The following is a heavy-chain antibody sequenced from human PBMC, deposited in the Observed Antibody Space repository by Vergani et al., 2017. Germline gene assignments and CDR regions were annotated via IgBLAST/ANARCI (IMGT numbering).Heavy chain of an antibody. CDR1: GYIFSNFW. Sequence: EKQLVQSGSETKKPGESLKISCQPFGYIFSNFWIGWVRQRPGRGLEWMGIIYPGDSEVKSNPTFRGQVIFSVDTSVNTAYLQWRSLQASDTATYFCASGGHGSENGGALQLWGQGTNITVSS. J-gene: IGHJ3*01. D-gene: IGHD3-10*01. V-gene: IGHV5-51*01. CDR2: IYPGDSEV. CDR3: ASGGHGSENGGALQL.